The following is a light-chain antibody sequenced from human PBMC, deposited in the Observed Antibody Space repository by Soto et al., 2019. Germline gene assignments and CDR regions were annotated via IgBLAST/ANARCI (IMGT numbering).Light chain of an antibody. J-gene: IGKJ4*01. CDR2: ESS. CDR3: QQYQSWPLT. V-gene: IGKV3-15*01. Sequence: EIVMTQSPATLSLSPGERATLSCRASQSVYSNLAWYQQKPGQTPSLLIYESSTRATGIPARFSGGGSGTEFTLTSSSLQSEDFADYFCQQYQSWPLTFGGGTKVEIK. CDR1: QSVYSN.